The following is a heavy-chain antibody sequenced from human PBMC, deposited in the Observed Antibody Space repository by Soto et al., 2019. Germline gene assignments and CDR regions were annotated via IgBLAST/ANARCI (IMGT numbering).Heavy chain of an antibody. Sequence: GGSLRLSCAASGFTFSDYYMSWIRQAPGKGLEWVSYISSSGSTIYYADSVKGRFTISRDNAKNSLYLQMNSLRAEDTAVYYCARGGQLRFLEWSKPYYFDYWGQGTLVTVSS. J-gene: IGHJ4*02. D-gene: IGHD3-3*01. CDR1: GFTFSDYY. V-gene: IGHV3-11*01. CDR2: ISSSGSTI. CDR3: ARGGQLRFLEWSKPYYFDY.